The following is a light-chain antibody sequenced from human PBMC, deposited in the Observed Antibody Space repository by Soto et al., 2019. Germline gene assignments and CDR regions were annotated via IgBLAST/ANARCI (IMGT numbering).Light chain of an antibody. CDR3: QQYGSSPFT. V-gene: IGKV3-20*01. CDR2: GAS. CDR1: QSVSSSY. J-gene: IGKJ3*01. Sequence: EIVLTQSPGTLSLSPGERVTLSCRASQSVSSSYLAWYQQKPGQAPRLLIYGASSGATGIPDRFSGSGSGTDFTLTISRLEPEDFAVYYCQQYGSSPFTFGPGTKVDIK.